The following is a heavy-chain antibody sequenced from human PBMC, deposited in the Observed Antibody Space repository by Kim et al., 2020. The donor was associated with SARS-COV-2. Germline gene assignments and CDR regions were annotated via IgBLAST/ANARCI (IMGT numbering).Heavy chain of an antibody. J-gene: IGHJ4*02. D-gene: IGHD3-10*01. CDR3: ASLEGYGAWTFSVAY. V-gene: IGHV3-11*01. CDR1: GFVFRDHY. CDR2: ISIAATTT. Sequence: GGSLRLSCTASGFVFRDHYMSWIRQAPGKGLEWVSYISIAATTTYYADSVQGRFTVSRDDASNSVYLQMNSLTAEDTAVYYCASLEGYGAWTFSVAYWGQGTLVNVSP.